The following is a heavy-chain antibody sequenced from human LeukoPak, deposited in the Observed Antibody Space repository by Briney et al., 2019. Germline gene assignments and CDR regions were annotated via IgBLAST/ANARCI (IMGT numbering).Heavy chain of an antibody. Sequence: PSETLSLTCTVSGGSISSYYWSWIRQPPGKGLEWIGYIYYSGSTNYNPSLMSRVTISVDTSKNQFSLKLSTVTAADTAVYYCARLWFGDVWGQGTLVTVSS. J-gene: IGHJ4*02. CDR1: GGSISSYY. CDR3: ARLWFGDV. D-gene: IGHD3-10*01. CDR2: IYYSGST. V-gene: IGHV4-59*01.